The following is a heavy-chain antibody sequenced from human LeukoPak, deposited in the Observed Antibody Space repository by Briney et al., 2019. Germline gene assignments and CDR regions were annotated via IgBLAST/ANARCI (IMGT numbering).Heavy chain of an antibody. D-gene: IGHD6-13*01. CDR1: GGSFSGYY. V-gene: IGHV4-34*01. Sequence: SETLSLTCAVYGGSFSGYYWSWIRQPPGKGLEWIGEINHSGSTNYNPSLKSRVTISVDTSKNQFSLKLSSVTAADTAVYYCARDLAANGDYWGQGTLVTVSS. CDR3: ARDLAANGDY. J-gene: IGHJ4*02. CDR2: INHSGST.